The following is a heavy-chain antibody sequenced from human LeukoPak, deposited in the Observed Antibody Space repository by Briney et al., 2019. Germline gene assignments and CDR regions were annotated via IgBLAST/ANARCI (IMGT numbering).Heavy chain of an antibody. CDR2: IIPIFGTA. J-gene: IGHJ6*02. Sequence: GASVKVSCKASGGTFISYAISWVRQAPGQGLEWMGGIIPIFGTANYAQKFQGRVTITADESTSTAYMELSSLRSEDTAVYYCARGDCFNWNDDCYYYGMDVWGQGTTVTVSS. D-gene: IGHD1-1*01. V-gene: IGHV1-69*13. CDR3: ARGDCFNWNDDCYYYGMDV. CDR1: GGTFISYA.